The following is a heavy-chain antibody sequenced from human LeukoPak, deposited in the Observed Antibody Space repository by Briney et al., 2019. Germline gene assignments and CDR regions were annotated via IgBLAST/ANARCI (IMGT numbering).Heavy chain of an antibody. CDR2: IFPSGGEI. V-gene: IGHV3-21*01. Sequence: GGSLRLSCAASGFTFSTFAMIWVRQPPGKGLEWVSSIFPSGGEIHYADSVKGRFTISRDNAKNSLYLQMNSLRAEDTAVYYCARRSINWFDPWGQGTLVTVSS. CDR3: ARRSINWFDP. CDR1: GFTFSTFA. J-gene: IGHJ5*02. D-gene: IGHD2-2*01.